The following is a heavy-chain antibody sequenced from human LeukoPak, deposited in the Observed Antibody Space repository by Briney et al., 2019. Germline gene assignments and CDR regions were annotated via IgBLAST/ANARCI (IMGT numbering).Heavy chain of an antibody. CDR3: ARVQQWPDYYYYYMDV. V-gene: IGHV4-59*01. Sequence: PSETLSLTCTVSGGSISSYYWSWIRQPPGKVLEWIGYIYYSGSTNYNPSLKSRVTLSVDTSKNQFSLRLSSVTAADTAVYYCARVQQWPDYYYYYMDVWGKGTTVTISS. J-gene: IGHJ6*03. CDR1: GGSISSYY. D-gene: IGHD6-19*01. CDR2: IYYSGST.